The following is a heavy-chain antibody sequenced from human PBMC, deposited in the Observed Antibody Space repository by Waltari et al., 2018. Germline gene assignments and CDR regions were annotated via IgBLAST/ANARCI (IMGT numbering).Heavy chain of an antibody. V-gene: IGHV1-69*04. D-gene: IGHD2-15*01. CDR1: GGTCSSYA. CDR3: ATWDPRWYPIAYDY. CDR2: SIPISRIP. J-gene: IGHJ4*02. Sequence: QGQLVQSGAEVKKPGSSVKVSCKASGGTCSSYAISWVRQAPGQGLEWMGRSIPISRIPNTAQTFQGSVTITADTSTATASSELGSLRSEDTAVYYCATWDPRWYPIAYDYWAQGPLAPVSS.